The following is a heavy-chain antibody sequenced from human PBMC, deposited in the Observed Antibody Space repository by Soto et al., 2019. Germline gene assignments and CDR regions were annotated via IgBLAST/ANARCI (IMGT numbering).Heavy chain of an antibody. CDR1: GYTFSDYY. V-gene: IGHV1-2*02. CDR3: AREMGVIGAPGYTWFDP. CDR2: INPSSGGT. J-gene: IGHJ5*02. D-gene: IGHD1-26*01. Sequence: VQLVQSGAEVRKPGASVKVSCKASGYTFSDYYVHWVREAPGQGLEWMGWINPSSGGTIYTQRFQGRVTMTRDTSINTVYMELSRLTSDDTAVYSCAREMGVIGAPGYTWFDPLGQGALVTVSS.